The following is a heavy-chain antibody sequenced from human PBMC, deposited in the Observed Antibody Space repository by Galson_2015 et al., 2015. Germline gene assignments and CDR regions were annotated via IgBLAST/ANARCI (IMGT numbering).Heavy chain of an antibody. CDR1: GFTFSSYS. V-gene: IGHV3-21*01. J-gene: IGHJ6*03. CDR3: ARGVYYGSSGYYYGGDYYYYYMDV. Sequence: SLRLSCAASGFTFSSYSVNWVRQAPGKGLEWVSSISSSSSYIYYADSVKGRFTISRDNAKNSLYLQMNSLRAEDTAVYYCARGVYYGSSGYYYGGDYYYYYMDVWGKGTTVTVSS. CDR2: ISSSSSYI. D-gene: IGHD3-22*01.